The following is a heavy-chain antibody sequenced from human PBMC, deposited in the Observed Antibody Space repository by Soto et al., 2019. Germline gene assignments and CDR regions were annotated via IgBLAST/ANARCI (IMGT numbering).Heavy chain of an antibody. J-gene: IGHJ4*02. CDR1: GGSISSGDYY. D-gene: IGHD3-3*01. CDR3: ARSPPYYDFWSGYYSGGQSYYFDY. CDR2: IYYSGST. Sequence: QVQLQESGPGLVKPSQTLSLTCTVSGGSISSGDYYWSWIRQPPGKGLEWIGYIYYSGSTYYNPSLTRRVTISVATSKNQFSLKLSSVTAADTAVYYCARSPPYYDFWSGYYSGGQSYYFDYWGQGTLVTVSS. V-gene: IGHV4-30-4*01.